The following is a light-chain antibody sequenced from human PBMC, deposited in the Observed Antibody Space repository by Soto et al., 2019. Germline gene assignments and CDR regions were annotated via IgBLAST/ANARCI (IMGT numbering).Light chain of an antibody. Sequence: DIQMTQSPSSLSASVGDRVTITCQASQDISNYLNWYQQKPGKAPKLLIYDASNMETGVPSRFSGSGSGTEFTFTISSLQPEDIATYYCQQYDNLPLTFGVGTKVEIK. CDR1: QDISNY. CDR3: QQYDNLPLT. J-gene: IGKJ4*01. CDR2: DAS. V-gene: IGKV1-33*01.